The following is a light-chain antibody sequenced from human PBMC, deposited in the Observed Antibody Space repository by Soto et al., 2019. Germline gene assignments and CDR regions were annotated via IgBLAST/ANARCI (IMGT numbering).Light chain of an antibody. V-gene: IGKV3-20*01. CDR3: QQYGSSPWT. J-gene: IGKJ1*01. CDR2: GAS. CDR1: QCVSSSY. Sequence: EIVLTQSPGTLSLSPGEKATLSCRASQCVSSSYLAWYQQKPGQAPRLLIYGASSRATGIPDRFSGSGSGTDFTLSICRLEPEDFAVYYCQQYGSSPWTFGQGTKV.